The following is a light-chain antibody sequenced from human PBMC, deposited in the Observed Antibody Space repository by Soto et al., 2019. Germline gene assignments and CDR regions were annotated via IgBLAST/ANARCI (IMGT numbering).Light chain of an antibody. Sequence: QSALTQPASGSGSPGQSITISCTGTSSDVGGFNYVSWYQQHPGKAPKLMIYDVTNRPSGVSYRFSGSKSGNTASLTISGLQAEDEADYYCNSYTSSSTYVFGTGTKLTV. V-gene: IGLV2-14*03. CDR1: SSDVGGFNY. CDR3: NSYTSSSTYV. CDR2: DVT. J-gene: IGLJ1*01.